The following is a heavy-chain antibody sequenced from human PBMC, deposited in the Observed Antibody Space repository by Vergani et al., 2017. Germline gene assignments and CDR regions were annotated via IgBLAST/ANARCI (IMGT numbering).Heavy chain of an antibody. J-gene: IGHJ3*02. V-gene: IGHV3-30*04. Sequence: QVNLVGSGGGVVQPGRSLRLSCATYGFIFQNYTMHWVRQAPGKGLEWVALISNDGRHTYYADSVRGRFSISRDNSKNTLYLQMNSLRAEDTAVYYCARDGATTMIVVVTAFDIWGQGTMVTVSS. CDR2: ISNDGRHT. CDR3: ARDGATTMIVVVTAFDI. CDR1: GFIFQNYT. D-gene: IGHD3-22*01.